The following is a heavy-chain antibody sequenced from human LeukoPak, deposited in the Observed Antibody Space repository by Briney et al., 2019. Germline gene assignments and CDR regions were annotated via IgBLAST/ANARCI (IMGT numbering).Heavy chain of an antibody. J-gene: IGHJ5*02. CDR3: AKDLVATIRIGFDP. CDR1: GYTFTSYG. V-gene: IGHV1-18*01. D-gene: IGHD5-12*01. Sequence: ASVKVSFKASGYTFTSYGISWVRQAPGQGLEWMGWISAYNGNTNYAQKLQGRVTTTTDTSTSTAYMELRSLRSDDTAVYYCAKDLVATIRIGFDPWGQGTLVTVSS. CDR2: ISAYNGNT.